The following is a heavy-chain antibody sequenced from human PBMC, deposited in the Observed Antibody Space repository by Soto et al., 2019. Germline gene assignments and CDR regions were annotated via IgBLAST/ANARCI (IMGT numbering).Heavy chain of an antibody. Sequence: EVQLLESGGGLVQPGGSLRLSCAASGFTFSSYAMSWVRQAPGKGLEWVSAISGSGGSTYYADSVKGRFTISRDNSKNTLYLQMNSLRAEDTAVYYCAKDSPITIFGVVTITGGFDYWGQGTLVTVSS. V-gene: IGHV3-23*01. CDR1: GFTFSSYA. CDR3: AKDSPITIFGVVTITGGFDY. CDR2: ISGSGGST. D-gene: IGHD3-3*01. J-gene: IGHJ4*02.